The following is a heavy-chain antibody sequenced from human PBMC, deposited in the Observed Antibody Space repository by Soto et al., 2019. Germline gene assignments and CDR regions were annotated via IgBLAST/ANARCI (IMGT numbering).Heavy chain of an antibody. J-gene: IGHJ4*02. CDR3: ARKLNAVTTPFDY. CDR2: IYYSGNT. Sequence: SETLSLTCSIYSGSFSGYYWSWIRQPPGKGLEWIGYIYYSGNTNYSPSLKSRVTISVDTSKNQFSLNLSSVTAADTAVYYCARKLNAVTTPFDYWGQGTLVTVSS. CDR1: SGSFSGYY. V-gene: IGHV4-59*01. D-gene: IGHD4-17*01.